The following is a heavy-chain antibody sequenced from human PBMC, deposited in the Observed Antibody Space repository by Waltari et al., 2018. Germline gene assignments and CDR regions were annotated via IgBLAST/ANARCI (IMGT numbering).Heavy chain of an antibody. CDR3: ATSAAGILSFDY. J-gene: IGHJ4*02. V-gene: IGHV4-59*01. CDR1: GGSISSYY. Sequence: QVQLQESGPGLVKPSETLSLTCTVSGGSISSYYWSWIRQPPGKGLEWIGYIYYSGSTNYNPTRKSRVTISVDTSKNQFSLKMSSVTAADTAVYYCATSAAGILSFDYWGQGTLVTVSS. D-gene: IGHD6-13*01. CDR2: IYYSGST.